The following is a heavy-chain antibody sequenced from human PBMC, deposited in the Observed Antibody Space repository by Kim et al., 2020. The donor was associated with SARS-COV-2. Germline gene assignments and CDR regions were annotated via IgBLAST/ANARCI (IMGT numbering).Heavy chain of an antibody. J-gene: IGHJ5*02. CDR2: ISYDGSNE. CDR3: ARDLVGYSWNWFDP. D-gene: IGHD5-18*01. CDR1: GFTFSSYA. V-gene: IGHV3-30*04. Sequence: GGSLRLSCAASGFTFSSYAMHWVRQAPGKGLEWVAVISYDGSNEYYADSVKGRFTISRDNSKNTLYLQMNSLRAEDTAVYYCARDLVGYSWNWFDPWGQGTLVTVSS.